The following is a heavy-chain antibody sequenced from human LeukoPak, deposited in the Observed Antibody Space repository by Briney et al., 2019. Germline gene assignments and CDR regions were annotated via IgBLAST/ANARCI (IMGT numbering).Heavy chain of an antibody. Sequence: GRTLILYCLGCEFVFKGKIVNWVGRALGKKLKWVSTISMSSSYMYYADSVRGRFTISRDNAKNSLFLQMTSLRAEDAAVYYCAREDYSSGNPTIDHWGQGTLVTVSS. D-gene: IGHD3-10*01. CDR3: AREDYSSGNPTIDH. CDR1: EFVFKGKI. CDR2: ISMSSSYM. V-gene: IGHV3-21*01. J-gene: IGHJ4*02.